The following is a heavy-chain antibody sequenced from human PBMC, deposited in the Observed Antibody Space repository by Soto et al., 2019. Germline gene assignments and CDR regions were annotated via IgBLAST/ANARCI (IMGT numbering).Heavy chain of an antibody. CDR3: ARDSNYVGAFDI. Sequence: LRLSCAASGFTVSSNYMSWVRQAPGKGLEWASVIYSGGSTYYADSVKGRFTISRDNSKNTLYLQMNSLRAEDTALYYCARDSNYVGAFDIWGQGTMVTVSS. CDR2: IYSGGST. J-gene: IGHJ3*02. CDR1: GFTVSSNY. V-gene: IGHV3-66*01. D-gene: IGHD4-4*01.